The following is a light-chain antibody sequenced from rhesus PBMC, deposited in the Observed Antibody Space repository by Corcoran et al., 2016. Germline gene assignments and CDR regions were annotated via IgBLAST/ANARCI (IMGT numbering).Light chain of an antibody. CDR1: TGSDTNNNS. Sequence: QAVVTQEPSLTVSPGGTVTLTCGSSTGSDTNNNSPHWFQQKPGQVPSGLIYNTNTKHSWTPARFSGALAGGKAALTLSGAQPEDEAEYYCLLYYSDTQLGTQLVFGSGTKLTVL. V-gene: IGLV7-76*01. CDR3: LLYYSDTQLGTQLV. J-gene: IGLJ6*01. CDR2: NTN.